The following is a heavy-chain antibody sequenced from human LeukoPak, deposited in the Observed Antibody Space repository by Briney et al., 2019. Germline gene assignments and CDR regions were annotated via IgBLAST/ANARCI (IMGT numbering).Heavy chain of an antibody. Sequence: GGSLRLSCAASGFTFDDYAMHWVRQAPGKGLEWVSGISWNSGSIGYADSVKGRFTISRDNAKNSLYLQMNSLRAEDTALYYCAKDTVTMVRGDSFDYWGQGTLVTVSS. CDR1: GFTFDDYA. J-gene: IGHJ4*02. CDR2: ISWNSGSI. V-gene: IGHV3-9*01. D-gene: IGHD3-10*01. CDR3: AKDTVTMVRGDSFDY.